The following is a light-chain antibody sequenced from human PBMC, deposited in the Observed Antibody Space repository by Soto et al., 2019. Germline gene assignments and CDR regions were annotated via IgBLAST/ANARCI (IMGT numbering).Light chain of an antibody. J-gene: IGLJ2*01. CDR2: DNN. CDR1: SSNIGNNY. Sequence: QSVLKQPPSVSAAPGQKVTISCSGSSSNIGNNYVSWYQQLPGTAPKLLIYDNNKRPSGIPDRFSGSKSGTSATLGITGLQTGDEADYYCGTWDSSLSAGLVVFGGGTQLTVL. CDR3: GTWDSSLSAGLVV. V-gene: IGLV1-51*01.